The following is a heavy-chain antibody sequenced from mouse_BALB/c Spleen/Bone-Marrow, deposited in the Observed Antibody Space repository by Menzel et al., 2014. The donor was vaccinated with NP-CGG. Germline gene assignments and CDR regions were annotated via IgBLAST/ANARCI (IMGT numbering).Heavy chain of an antibody. CDR3: AREIITSFAY. V-gene: IGHV1-54*01. Sequence: VQLVESGAELVRPGTSVKVSCKASGYAFTNYLIEWVKQRPGQGLEWIGVINPGSGGTNYNEKFKGKATLTADESSSTAYMQLSSLTSDDSAVYFCAREIITSFAYWGQGTLVTVSA. D-gene: IGHD1-1*01. J-gene: IGHJ3*01. CDR1: GYAFTNYL. CDR2: INPGSGGT.